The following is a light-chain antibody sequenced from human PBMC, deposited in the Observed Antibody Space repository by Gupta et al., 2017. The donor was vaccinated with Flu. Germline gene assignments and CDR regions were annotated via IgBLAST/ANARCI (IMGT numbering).Light chain of an antibody. Sequence: SITISCTGTSSDIGTYNLVSWYQQHPGKAPKLMIYAVSKRPSGVSNRFSGSKSGNTASLTISGLQAEDEADYYCCSYAGSNTWVFGGGTKLTVL. CDR2: AVS. J-gene: IGLJ3*02. CDR1: SSDIGTYNL. CDR3: CSYAGSNTWV. V-gene: IGLV2-23*02.